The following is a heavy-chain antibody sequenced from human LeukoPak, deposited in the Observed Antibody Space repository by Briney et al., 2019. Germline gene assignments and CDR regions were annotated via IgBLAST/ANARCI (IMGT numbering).Heavy chain of an antibody. D-gene: IGHD5-24*01. Sequence: SETPSLTCTVSGGSISSYYWSWIRQPPGKGLEWIGYIYYSGSTNYNPSLKSRVTISVDTSKNQFSLKLSSVSAADTAVYYCARPIRGDAFDIWGQGTMVTVSS. J-gene: IGHJ3*02. CDR3: ARPIRGDAFDI. CDR2: IYYSGST. V-gene: IGHV4-59*08. CDR1: GGSISSYY.